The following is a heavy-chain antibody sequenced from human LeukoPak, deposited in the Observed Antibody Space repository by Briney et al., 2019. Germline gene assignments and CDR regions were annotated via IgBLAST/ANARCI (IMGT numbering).Heavy chain of an antibody. CDR1: GGSISSSSYY. CDR2: IYYSGST. D-gene: IGHD3-22*01. CDR3: ASRETPNYYGSSGYIPDDY. Sequence: SETLSLTCTVSGGSISSSSYYWGWIRQPPGKGLEWIGSIYYSGSTYYNPSLKSRVTISVDTSKNPFSLKLSSVTAADTAVYYCASRETPNYYGSSGYIPDDYWGQGTLVTVSS. V-gene: IGHV4-39*01. J-gene: IGHJ4*02.